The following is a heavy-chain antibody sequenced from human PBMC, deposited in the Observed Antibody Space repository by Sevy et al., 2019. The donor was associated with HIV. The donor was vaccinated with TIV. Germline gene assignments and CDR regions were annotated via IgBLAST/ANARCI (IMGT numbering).Heavy chain of an antibody. D-gene: IGHD3-3*01. CDR1: GGSISSYY. CDR3: ARDRVEIFGEFRQYYYYGMDV. V-gene: IGHV4-59*01. CDR2: IYYSGST. Sequence: SETLSLTCTVSGGSISSYYWSWIRQPPGKGLEWIGYIYYSGSTNYNPSLKSRVTISVDTSKNQFSLKLGSVTAADTAVYYCARDRVEIFGEFRQYYYYGMDVWGQGTTVTVSS. J-gene: IGHJ6*02.